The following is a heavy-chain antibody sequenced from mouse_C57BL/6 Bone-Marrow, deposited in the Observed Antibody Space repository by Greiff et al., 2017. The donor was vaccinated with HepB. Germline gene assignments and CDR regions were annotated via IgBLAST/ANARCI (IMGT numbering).Heavy chain of an antibody. CDR2: IDPSDSYT. CDR1: GYTFTSYW. Sequence: QVQLQQPGAELVKPGASVKLSCKASGYTFTSYWMQWVKQRPGQGLEWIGEIDPSDSYTNYNQKFKGKATLTVDTSSSTAYMQLSSLTSEDSAVYYCAVITRNWGQGTLVTVSA. V-gene: IGHV1-50*01. J-gene: IGHJ3*01. CDR3: AVITRN. D-gene: IGHD1-1*01.